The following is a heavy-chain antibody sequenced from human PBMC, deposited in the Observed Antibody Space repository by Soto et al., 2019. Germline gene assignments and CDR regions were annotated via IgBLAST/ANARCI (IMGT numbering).Heavy chain of an antibody. D-gene: IGHD1-20*01. Sequence: QVKLQESGPGLVKASETLSLTCLVSGDSITKTVYYWAWVRQSPGQGLEGLGSLVYGGGPSYTPSLQSRITMSLDASKNQFSMTLTSVTAADASTYYCARLSEALTGITPDYWGPGTLVNVSS. V-gene: IGHV4-39*01. J-gene: IGHJ4*02. CDR3: ARLSEALTGITPDY. CDR2: LVYGGGP. CDR1: GDSITKTVYY.